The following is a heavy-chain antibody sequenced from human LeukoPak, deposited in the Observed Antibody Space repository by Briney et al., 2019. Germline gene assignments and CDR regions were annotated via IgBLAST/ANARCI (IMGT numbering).Heavy chain of an antibody. J-gene: IGHJ4*02. V-gene: IGHV1-8*01. CDR2: MNPNSGNT. Sequence: ASVKVSCTASGYTFTSYDINWVRQATGQGLEWMGWMNPNSGNTGYAQKFQGRVTVTRNTSISTAYMELSSLRSEDTAVYYCARGKYCSSTSCYTRREFDYWGQGTLVTVSS. D-gene: IGHD2-2*02. CDR3: ARGKYCSSTSCYTRREFDY. CDR1: GYTFTSYD.